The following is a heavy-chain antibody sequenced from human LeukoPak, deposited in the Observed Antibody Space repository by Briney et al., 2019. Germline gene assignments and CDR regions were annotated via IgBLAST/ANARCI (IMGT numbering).Heavy chain of an antibody. Sequence: PGGSLRLSCAASGFTFSNYGMNWVRQAPGKGLEWVSRISGTGGTTFYADSVKGRFTISRDNSKNTLYLQMNSLRAEDTAVYYCARDYGGDYFDCWGQGTLVTVSS. V-gene: IGHV3-23*01. CDR1: GFTFSNYG. J-gene: IGHJ4*02. D-gene: IGHD4-23*01. CDR2: ISGTGGTT. CDR3: ARDYGGDYFDC.